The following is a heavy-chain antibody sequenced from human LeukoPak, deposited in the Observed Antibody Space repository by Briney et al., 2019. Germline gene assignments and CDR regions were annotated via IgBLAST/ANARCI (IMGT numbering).Heavy chain of an antibody. CDR1: GGSISSYY. Sequence: SETLSLTCTVSGGSISSYYWSWIRQPPGKGLEWIAYIYYSGSTNYNPSLKSRVTISVDTSKNQFSLKLSSVTAADTAVYYCARGYSSSWYAYYYYYMDVWGKGTTVTISS. D-gene: IGHD6-13*01. CDR3: ARGYSSSWYAYYYYYMDV. J-gene: IGHJ6*03. CDR2: IYYSGST. V-gene: IGHV4-59*12.